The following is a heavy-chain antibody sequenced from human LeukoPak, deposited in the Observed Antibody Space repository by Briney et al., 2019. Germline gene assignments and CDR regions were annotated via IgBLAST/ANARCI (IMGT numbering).Heavy chain of an antibody. CDR1: GESFSGNY. CDR3: ARGSYDYVWGSYRSDSNDAFDI. V-gene: IGHV4-34*01. D-gene: IGHD3-16*02. J-gene: IGHJ3*02. CDR2: INHSGST. Sequence: SETLSLTCGVYGESFSGNYWSWIRQSPGKGLEWIGEINHSGSTNNNPSLKSRVTMSVDTSKNQFSLRLSSVTAADTAVYYCARGSYDYVWGSYRSDSNDAFDIWGQGTMVTVSS.